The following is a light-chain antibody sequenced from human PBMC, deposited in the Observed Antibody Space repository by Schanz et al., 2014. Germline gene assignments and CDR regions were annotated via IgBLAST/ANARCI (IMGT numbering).Light chain of an antibody. V-gene: IGLV2-8*01. J-gene: IGLJ3*02. CDR2: QLT. Sequence: QSALTQPPSASGSPGQSVTISCTGTSNDVGGYNYVSWYQQHPGKAPRFMISQLTKRPSGVPDLFSGSKSGNSDSLAVSGLQAEEQAEYSCGSYAGNSNWVFGGGTKLTVL. CDR1: SNDVGGYNY. CDR3: GSYAGNSNWV.